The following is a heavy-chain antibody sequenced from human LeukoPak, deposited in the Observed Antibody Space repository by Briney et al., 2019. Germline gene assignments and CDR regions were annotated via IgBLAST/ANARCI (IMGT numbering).Heavy chain of an antibody. CDR3: ARDHSGSYGITLYYFDY. D-gene: IGHD1-26*01. CDR1: GYTFTGYY. V-gene: IGHV1-2*02. J-gene: IGHJ4*02. Sequence: GASVTVSCKASGYTFTGYYMHWVRQAPGQGLEWMGWINPNSGGTNYAQKFQGRVTMTRDTSISTAYMELSRLRSDDTAVYYCARDHSGSYGITLYYFDYWGQGTLVTVSS. CDR2: INPNSGGT.